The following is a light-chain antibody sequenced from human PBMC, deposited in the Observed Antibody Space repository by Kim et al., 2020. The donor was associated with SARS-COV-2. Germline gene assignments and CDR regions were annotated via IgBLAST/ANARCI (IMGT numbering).Light chain of an antibody. Sequence: SPGQSVTISCTGTSSNVGAYNYVSWYQQHPGKAPKLIIYDVNERPSGVPDRFSGSKSGNTASLTISGLQAEDEADYYCCSFADYSYVFGIGTKVTVL. V-gene: IGLV2-11*01. CDR3: CSFADYSYV. CDR2: DVN. J-gene: IGLJ1*01. CDR1: SSNVGAYNY.